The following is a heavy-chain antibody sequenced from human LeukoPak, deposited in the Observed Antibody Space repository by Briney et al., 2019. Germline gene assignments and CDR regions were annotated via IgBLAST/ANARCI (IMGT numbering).Heavy chain of an antibody. V-gene: IGHV3-11*01. Sequence: GGSLRLSCAASGFTFSDYYMSWIRQAPGKGLEWVSYISSSGSTIYYADSVKGRFTISRDNAKNSLYLQMNSLRAEDTALYYCAKALRRELPDYWGQGTLVTVSS. CDR3: AKALRRELPDY. CDR1: GFTFSDYY. D-gene: IGHD1-26*01. CDR2: ISSSGSTI. J-gene: IGHJ4*02.